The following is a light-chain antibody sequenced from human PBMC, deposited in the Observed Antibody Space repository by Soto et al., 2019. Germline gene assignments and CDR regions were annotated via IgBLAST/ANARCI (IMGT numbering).Light chain of an antibody. J-gene: IGKJ1*01. Sequence: IVLTQSPATLSLSTRERATLSCRASQSVSNYLAWYQQKPGQAPRLLIYDASNRATGIPARFSGSGSGTGFTLTISSLEPEDFAVYYCQQRSYWPRTFGQGTKVDIK. CDR3: QQRSYWPRT. CDR2: DAS. V-gene: IGKV3-11*01. CDR1: QSVSNY.